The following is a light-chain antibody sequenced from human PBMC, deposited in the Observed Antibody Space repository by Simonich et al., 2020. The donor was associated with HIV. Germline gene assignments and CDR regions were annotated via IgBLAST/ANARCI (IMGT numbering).Light chain of an antibody. J-gene: IGKJ2*01. Sequence: DIVMTQSPDSLAVSLGERATINCKSSQSVLYSSNNKNYLAWYQQKPGQPPKLLIYWASTRESGVPDRFSGSGSGTDFTLTISSLQAEDVAVYYCQQYDYTPMYPFGQGTKLEIK. CDR1: QSVLYSSNNKNY. V-gene: IGKV4-1*01. CDR3: QQYDYTPMYP. CDR2: WAS.